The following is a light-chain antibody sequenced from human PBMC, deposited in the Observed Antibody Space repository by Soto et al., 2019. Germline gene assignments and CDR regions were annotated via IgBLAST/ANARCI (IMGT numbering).Light chain of an antibody. J-gene: IGKJ2*01. CDR3: QQYGNLPHT. Sequence: DIQMTQSPSTLGAFLGDRVTITCRASQRISSWLAWYQQKPGKAPKFLIYKASTLKSGVPSRFRGSGSGTEFTLTISSLQPEDIETYYCQQYGNLPHTFGPGTKVDIK. CDR1: QRISSW. CDR2: KAS. V-gene: IGKV1-5*03.